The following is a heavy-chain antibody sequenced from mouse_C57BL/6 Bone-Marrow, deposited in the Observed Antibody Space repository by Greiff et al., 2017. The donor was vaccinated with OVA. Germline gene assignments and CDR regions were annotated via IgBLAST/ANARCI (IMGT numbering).Heavy chain of an antibody. J-gene: IGHJ2*01. V-gene: IGHV5-15*04. CDR3: ARQGSSYYFDY. CDR1: GFTFSDYG. CDR2: ISNLAYSI. Sequence: EVMLVESGGGLVQPGGSLKLSCAASGFTFSDYGMAWVRQAPRKGPEWVAFISNLAYSIYYADTVTGRFTISRENAKNTLYLEMSSLRSEDTAMYYCARQGSSYYFDYWGQGTTLTVSS.